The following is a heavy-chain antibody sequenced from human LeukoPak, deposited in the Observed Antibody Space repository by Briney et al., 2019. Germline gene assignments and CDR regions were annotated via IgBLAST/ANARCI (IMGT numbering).Heavy chain of an antibody. CDR1: GYIFIGYY. V-gene: IGHV1-2*02. Sequence: ASVKVSCKASGYIFIGYYIHWVRQAPGQGLEWMGWINPRSGGTKYAQRFQGRVTMTRDTSINTAYVDLSSLISDDPAVYYCARADWFVGNTQYFDYWGQGTLVTVTS. J-gene: IGHJ4*02. D-gene: IGHD3-10*01. CDR2: INPRSGGT. CDR3: ARADWFVGNTQYFDY.